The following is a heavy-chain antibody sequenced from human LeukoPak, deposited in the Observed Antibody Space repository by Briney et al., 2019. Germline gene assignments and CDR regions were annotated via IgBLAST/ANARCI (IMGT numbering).Heavy chain of an antibody. CDR2: ISGSGVST. V-gene: IGHV3-23*01. CDR1: GFTFSSYG. D-gene: IGHD3-10*01. Sequence: PGGSLRLSCAASGFTFSSYGMNWVRQAPGKGLEWVSVISGSGVSTYYADSVKGRFTISRDNSRNTLYLQMNSLRAEDTAVYYCTRGPPGVNVTYFQHWGQGTLVTVSS. J-gene: IGHJ1*01. CDR3: TRGPPGVNVTYFQH.